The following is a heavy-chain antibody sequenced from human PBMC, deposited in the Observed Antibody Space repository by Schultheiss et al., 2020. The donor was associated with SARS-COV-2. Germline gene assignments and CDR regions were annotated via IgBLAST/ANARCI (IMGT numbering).Heavy chain of an antibody. V-gene: IGHV3-7*01. CDR3: ATSGYYPTDYGMDV. D-gene: IGHD5-12*01. CDR1: GFTFDDYG. J-gene: IGHJ6*02. CDR2: IKQDGSEK. Sequence: GGSLRLSFAASGFTFDDYGMSWVRQAPGKGLEWVANIKQDGSEKYYVDSVKGRFTISRDNSKNTLYLQMNSLRAEDTAVYHCATSGYYPTDYGMDVWGQGTTVTVSS.